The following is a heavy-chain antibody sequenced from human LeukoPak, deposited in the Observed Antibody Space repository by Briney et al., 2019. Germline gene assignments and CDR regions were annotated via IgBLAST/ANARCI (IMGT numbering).Heavy chain of an antibody. V-gene: IGHV3-23*03. CDR1: GFTFSSYA. CDR2: IYSGGST. Sequence: PGGSLRLSCAASGFTFSSYAMSWVRQAPGKGLEWVSVIYSGGSTYYADSVKGRFTISRDNSKNTLYLQMNSLRAEDTAVYYCAKTYSSSSGMDYWGQGTLVTVSS. J-gene: IGHJ4*02. D-gene: IGHD6-13*01. CDR3: AKTYSSSSGMDY.